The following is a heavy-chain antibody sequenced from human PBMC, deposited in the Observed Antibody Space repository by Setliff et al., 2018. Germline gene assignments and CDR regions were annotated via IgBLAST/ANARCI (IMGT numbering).Heavy chain of an antibody. CDR1: GGTFSSYA. CDR3: ARARFTVTTWGALDY. CDR2: LIPIFGTA. D-gene: IGHD4-17*01. J-gene: IGHJ4*02. Sequence: ASVKVSCKASGGTFSSYAISWVRQAPGQGLEWMGGLIPIFGTANYAQKFQGRVTITTDESTSTAYMELSSLRSEDTAVYYCARARFTVTTWGALDYWGQGTLVTVS. V-gene: IGHV1-69*05.